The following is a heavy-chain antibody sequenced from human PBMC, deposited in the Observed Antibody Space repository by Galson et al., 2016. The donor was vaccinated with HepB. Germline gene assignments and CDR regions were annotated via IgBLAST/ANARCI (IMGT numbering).Heavy chain of an antibody. V-gene: IGHV4-39*01. D-gene: IGHD3-16*02. Sequence: SETLSLTCIVSGGSISSTNDYWGWIRQPPGKGLEWIGTIYYSGSTDYNPSLKSRVTISVDTSKNQFSLKLRSVTASDAAVYYCARQGYLAVYYYYGMDVWGQGTTVTVSS. CDR3: ARQGYLAVYYYYGMDV. CDR2: IYYSGST. CDR1: GGSISSTNDY. J-gene: IGHJ6*02.